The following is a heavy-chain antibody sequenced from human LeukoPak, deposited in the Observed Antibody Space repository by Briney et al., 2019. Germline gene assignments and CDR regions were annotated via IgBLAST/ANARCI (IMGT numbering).Heavy chain of an antibody. Sequence: GGSLRLSCAASGFTFSTYGIHWVRQAPGKGLEWVAFIRYDGSNKYYADSVKGRFTISRDNSKNTLYLQMNSLRAEDTAVYYCAKDRSSSWYDYFDYWGQGTLVTVSS. J-gene: IGHJ4*02. D-gene: IGHD6-13*01. CDR2: IRYDGSNK. CDR1: GFTFSTYG. CDR3: AKDRSSSWYDYFDY. V-gene: IGHV3-30*02.